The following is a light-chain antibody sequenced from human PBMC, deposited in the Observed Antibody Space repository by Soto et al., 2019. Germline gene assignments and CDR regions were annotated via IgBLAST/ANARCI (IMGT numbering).Light chain of an antibody. CDR2: DVS. CDR1: RSDVGNYNY. J-gene: IGLJ3*02. V-gene: IGLV2-14*03. CDR3: SSYSTSSPVV. Sequence: QPVLTQPASVSGSPGQSITISCIGTRSDVGNYNYISWYQQHPGKAPKLMILDVSNRPSGVSDSFSGSKSGNTASLTIYGLQSDNEADYYCSSYSTSSPVVFGGGTKLTVL.